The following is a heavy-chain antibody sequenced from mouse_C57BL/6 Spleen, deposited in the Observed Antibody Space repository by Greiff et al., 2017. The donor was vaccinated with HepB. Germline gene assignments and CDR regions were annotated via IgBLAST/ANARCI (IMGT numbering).Heavy chain of an antibody. J-gene: IGHJ4*01. Sequence: VQLQQSGPELVKPGASVKISCKASGYAFSSSWMNWVKQRPGKGLEWIGRIYPGDGDTNYNGKFKGKATLTADKSSSTAYMQLSSLTSEDSAVYFCARDMIRNYAMDYWGQGTSVTVSS. CDR1: GYAFSSSW. CDR3: ARDMIRNYAMDY. D-gene: IGHD2-4*01. V-gene: IGHV1-82*01. CDR2: IYPGDGDT.